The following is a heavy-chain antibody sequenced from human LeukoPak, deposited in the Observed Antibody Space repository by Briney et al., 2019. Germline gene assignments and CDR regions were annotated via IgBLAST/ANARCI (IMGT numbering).Heavy chain of an antibody. CDR1: GGTFSSYA. J-gene: IGHJ4*02. CDR2: IIPIFGTA. D-gene: IGHD1-26*01. Sequence: SVKVSCKASGGTFSSYAISWVRQAPGQGLEWMGRIIPIFGTANYAQKFQGRVTITTDESTSTAYMELSSLRSEDTAVYYCVSSWELLPFFDYWGQGTLVTVSS. V-gene: IGHV1-69*05. CDR3: VSSWELLPFFDY.